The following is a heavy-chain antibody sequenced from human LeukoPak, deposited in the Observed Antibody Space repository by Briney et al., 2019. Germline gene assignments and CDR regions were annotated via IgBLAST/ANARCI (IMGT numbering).Heavy chain of an antibody. Sequence: SETLSLTCTVSGGSISSSSYYWGWIRQPPGKGLEWIGSIYYSGSTYYNPSLKSRVTISVDTSKNQFSLRLNSVTAADTAVYYCARQGAYTYGPGVYWGQGTLVTVSS. CDR3: ARQGAYTYGPGVY. CDR1: GGSISSSSYY. D-gene: IGHD5-18*01. J-gene: IGHJ4*02. V-gene: IGHV4-39*01. CDR2: IYYSGST.